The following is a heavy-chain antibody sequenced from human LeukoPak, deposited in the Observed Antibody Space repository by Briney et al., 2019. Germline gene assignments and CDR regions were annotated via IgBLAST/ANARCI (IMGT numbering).Heavy chain of an antibody. Sequence: MSSETLSLTCTVSGGSISSYYWSWIRQPAGKGLEWIGRIYTSGSTNYNPSLKSRVTMSVDTSKNQFSLKLSSVTAADTAVYYCARGIYGSDPSYYYYYYMDVWGKGTTVTISS. D-gene: IGHD3-10*01. V-gene: IGHV4-4*07. CDR3: ARGIYGSDPSYYYYYYMDV. CDR2: IYTSGST. J-gene: IGHJ6*03. CDR1: GGSISSYY.